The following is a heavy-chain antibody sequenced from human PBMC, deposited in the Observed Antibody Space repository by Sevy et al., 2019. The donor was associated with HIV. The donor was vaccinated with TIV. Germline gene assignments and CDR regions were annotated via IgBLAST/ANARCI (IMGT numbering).Heavy chain of an antibody. D-gene: IGHD6-19*01. CDR3: ASYSSGWYQAWFDP. Sequence: GGSLRLSCAASGFTFSSYAMIWVRQAPGKGLEWVSAISGSGGSTYYADSVKGRFTISRDNSKNTLYLQMNSLRAEDTAVYYCASYSSGWYQAWFDPWGQGTLVTVSS. CDR2: ISGSGGST. J-gene: IGHJ5*02. CDR1: GFTFSSYA. V-gene: IGHV3-23*01.